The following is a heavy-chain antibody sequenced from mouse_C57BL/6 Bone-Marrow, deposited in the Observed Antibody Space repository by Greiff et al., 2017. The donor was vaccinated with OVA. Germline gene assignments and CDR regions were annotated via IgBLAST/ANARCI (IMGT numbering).Heavy chain of an antibody. CDR1: GYAFSSYW. CDR2: IYPGDGDT. D-gene: IGHD2-5*01. J-gene: IGHJ2*01. CDR3: AREDYSNPCFDY. Sequence: QVQLKESGAELVKPGASVKISCKASGYAFSSYWMNWVKQRPGKGLEWIGQIYPGDGDTNYNGKFKGKATLTADKSSSTAYMQLSSLTSEDSAVYFCAREDYSNPCFDYWGQGTTLTVSS. V-gene: IGHV1-80*01.